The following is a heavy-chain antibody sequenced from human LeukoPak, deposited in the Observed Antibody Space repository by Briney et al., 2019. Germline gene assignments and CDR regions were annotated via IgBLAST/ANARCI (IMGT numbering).Heavy chain of an antibody. D-gene: IGHD3-3*01. CDR2: INHSGST. V-gene: IGHV4-34*01. CDR3: ARGYDFWSGYYTFDY. CDR1: GGSFSGYY. Sequence: SETLSLTCAVYGGSFSGYYWSWIRQPPGKGLEWIGEINHSGSTNYNPSLKSRVTISVDTSKNQFSLKLSSVTAADTAVYNCARGYDFWSGYYTFDYWGQGTLVTVSS. J-gene: IGHJ4*02.